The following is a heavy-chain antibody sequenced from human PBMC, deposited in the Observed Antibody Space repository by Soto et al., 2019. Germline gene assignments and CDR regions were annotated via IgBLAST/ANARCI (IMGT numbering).Heavy chain of an antibody. CDR2: ISSNSAYI. CDR1: GFRLRSFT. V-gene: IGHV3-21*01. J-gene: IGHJ5*02. Sequence: GSLRVSSADSGFRLRSFTIIWVRQAPGRGLEWVSTISSNSAYIYYTDALRGRFTISRDNAKNSLHLQMNILRAEDTAVYYCTRDASRDSSARGWFDPWGPGTLVTVSS. CDR3: TRDASRDSSARGWFDP. D-gene: IGHD6-13*01.